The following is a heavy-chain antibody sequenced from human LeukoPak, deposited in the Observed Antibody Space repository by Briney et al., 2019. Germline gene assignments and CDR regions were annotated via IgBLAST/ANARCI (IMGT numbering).Heavy chain of an antibody. D-gene: IGHD2-2*01. Sequence: PSETLSLTCAVYGGSFSGYYWSWIRQPSGKGLEWIGEINHSGSTNYNPSLKSRVTISVDTSKNQFSLKLSSVTAADTAVYYCARLPAGSSAAFDIWGQGTMVTVSS. CDR1: GGSFSGYY. CDR2: INHSGST. V-gene: IGHV4-34*01. J-gene: IGHJ3*02. CDR3: ARLPAGSSAAFDI.